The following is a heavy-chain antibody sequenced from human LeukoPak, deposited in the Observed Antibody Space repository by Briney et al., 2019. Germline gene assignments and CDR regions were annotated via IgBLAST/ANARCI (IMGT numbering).Heavy chain of an antibody. CDR1: GFTFSSYA. V-gene: IGHV3-23*01. D-gene: IGHD3-16*01. Sequence: GGSLRLSCAASGFTFSSYAMSWVRQAPGKGLEWVSASTGSGGTTYYADSVMGRFTISRDNSKNTLYLQMNSLKTEDTAVYYCTTEFYDYVWGSSNGMDVWGQGTTVTVSS. CDR3: TTEFYDYVWGSSNGMDV. CDR2: STGSGGTT. J-gene: IGHJ6*02.